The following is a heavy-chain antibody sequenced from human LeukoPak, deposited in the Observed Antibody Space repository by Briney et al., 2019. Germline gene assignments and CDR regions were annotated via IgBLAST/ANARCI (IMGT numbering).Heavy chain of an antibody. CDR2: IYYSGST. CDR1: GGSISSYY. Sequence: SETLSLICTVSGGSISSYYWNWIRQPPGKGLEWIGYIYYSGSTNYTPSLKSRVTISVDTSKNQFSLKLSSVSAADTAVYYCARGGTAMAPFDYWGQGTLVTVSS. V-gene: IGHV4-59*01. D-gene: IGHD5-18*01. CDR3: ARGGTAMAPFDY. J-gene: IGHJ4*02.